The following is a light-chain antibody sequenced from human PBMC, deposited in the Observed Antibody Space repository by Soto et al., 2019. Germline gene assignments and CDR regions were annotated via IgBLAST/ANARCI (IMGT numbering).Light chain of an antibody. CDR2: DAS. CDR3: HQYGSSPSYT. Sequence: EIVLTQSPATLSLSPGERATLSCRASQSVSTYLAWYQQKPGQAPRLLIYDASNRATGIPGRFSGSGSGTDFTLTISSLEPEDFAVYYCHQYGSSPSYTFGQGTKLEIK. V-gene: IGKV3-11*01. J-gene: IGKJ2*01. CDR1: QSVSTY.